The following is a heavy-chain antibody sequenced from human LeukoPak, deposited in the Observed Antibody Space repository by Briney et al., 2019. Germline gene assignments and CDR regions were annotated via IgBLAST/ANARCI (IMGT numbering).Heavy chain of an antibody. D-gene: IGHD3-3*01. V-gene: IGHV3-72*01. Sequence: GGSLRLSCAASGFTFSDHFMDWVRQAPGKGLEWVGRSRNKIHNYATDYATSAEGRFIISRDNSKNSLFLQMNSLKTEDTAVYYCARVYYDFWSGYYASWGQGTLVTVSS. CDR2: SRNKIHNYAT. J-gene: IGHJ5*02. CDR3: ARVYYDFWSGYYAS. CDR1: GFTFSDHF.